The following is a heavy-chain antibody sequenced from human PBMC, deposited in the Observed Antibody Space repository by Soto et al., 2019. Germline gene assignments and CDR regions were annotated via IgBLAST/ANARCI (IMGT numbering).Heavy chain of an antibody. CDR3: AKGIDCSGGSCYPPPPGYYYYYGMDV. Sequence: GGSLRPSYAASGFTFSSYAMSWVRQAPGKGLEWVSAISGSGGSTYYADSVKGRFTISRDNSKNTLYLQMNSLRAEDTAVYYCAKGIDCSGGSCYPPPPGYYYYYGMDVWGQGTTVTVSS. D-gene: IGHD2-15*01. CDR2: ISGSGGST. J-gene: IGHJ6*02. CDR1: GFTFSSYA. V-gene: IGHV3-23*01.